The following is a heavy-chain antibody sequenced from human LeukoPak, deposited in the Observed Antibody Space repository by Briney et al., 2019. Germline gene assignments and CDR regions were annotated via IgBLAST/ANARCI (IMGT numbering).Heavy chain of an antibody. CDR2: FYSNGST. Sequence: PSETLSLTCTVSGGSIGSFWWSWIRQPAGKGLKWIGQFYSNGSTKYSPSLKSRVTMSVDTSKNQFSLKVNSVTAADTAVYFCARTTEGGYTYDYFYYYYMDVWGKGTTVIISS. J-gene: IGHJ6*03. D-gene: IGHD5-18*01. CDR3: ARTTEGGYTYDYFYYYYMDV. CDR1: GGSIGSFW. V-gene: IGHV4-4*07.